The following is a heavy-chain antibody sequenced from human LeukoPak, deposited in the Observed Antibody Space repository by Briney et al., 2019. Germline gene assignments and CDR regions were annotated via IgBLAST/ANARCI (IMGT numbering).Heavy chain of an antibody. CDR1: GYTFTGYY. J-gene: IGHJ4*02. Sequence: ASVKVSCKASGYTFTGYYMHWVRQAPGQRLEWMGWINAGNGNTKYSQKFQGRVTITRDTSASTAYMELSSLRSEDTAVYYCARVGSVGAIDFDYWGQGTLVTVSS. CDR2: INAGNGNT. CDR3: ARVGSVGAIDFDY. V-gene: IGHV1-3*01. D-gene: IGHD1-26*01.